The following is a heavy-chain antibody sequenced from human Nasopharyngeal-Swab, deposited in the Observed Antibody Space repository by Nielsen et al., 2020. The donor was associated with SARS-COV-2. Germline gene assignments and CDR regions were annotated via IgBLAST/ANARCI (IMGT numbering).Heavy chain of an antibody. D-gene: IGHD6-13*01. Sequence: LRLSCTVSGGSISSDNYFWSWIRQHPGKGLEWIGYIYYSGSTYYNPSLKSRVTISVDTSKNQFSLELSSVTAADTAVYYCARLNGIAAAGTGWFDPWGQGTLVTVSS. J-gene: IGHJ5*02. CDR2: IYYSGST. CDR1: GGSISSDNYF. CDR3: ARLNGIAAAGTGWFDP. V-gene: IGHV4-31*03.